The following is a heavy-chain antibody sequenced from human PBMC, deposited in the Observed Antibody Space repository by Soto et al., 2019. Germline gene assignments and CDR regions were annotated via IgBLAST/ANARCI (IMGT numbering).Heavy chain of an antibody. Sequence: QVQLQESGPGLVKPSQTLSLTCTVSGGSISSGGYYWSWIRQHPGKGLEWIGYIYYSGSTYYNPSLKSRVTISVDTTKHQFSLKLSSVTAADTAVYYCARFIPGTGSDYWGQGTLVTVSS. CDR2: IYYSGST. CDR1: GGSISSGGYY. J-gene: IGHJ4*02. D-gene: IGHD1-20*01. V-gene: IGHV4-31*03. CDR3: ARFIPGTGSDY.